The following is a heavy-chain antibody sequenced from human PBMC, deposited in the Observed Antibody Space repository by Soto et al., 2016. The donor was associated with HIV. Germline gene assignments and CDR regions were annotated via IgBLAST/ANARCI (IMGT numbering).Heavy chain of an antibody. CDR2: INPGSGNS. Sequence: QVRLVQSGPEVKTPGASVRLSCKAYGYNFNDYDINWIRQAAGQGLEWMGWINPGSGNSGYSQRFQGRLTITWASSTTTAYMELSHLTPADSALYFCSRGRGTFLTRGPFFSPKVEYYNWFDPWGQGTPVSV. J-gene: IGHJ5*01. CDR3: SRGRGTFLTRGPFFSPKVEYYNWFDP. CDR1: GYNFNDYD. D-gene: IGHD3-10*01. V-gene: IGHV1-8*03.